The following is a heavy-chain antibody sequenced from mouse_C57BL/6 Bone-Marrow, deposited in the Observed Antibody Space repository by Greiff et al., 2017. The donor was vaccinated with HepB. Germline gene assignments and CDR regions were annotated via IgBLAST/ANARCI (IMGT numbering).Heavy chain of an antibody. CDR2: ISYDGSN. V-gene: IGHV3-6*01. CDR3: AREGYGSSRAMDY. CDR1: GYSITSGYY. Sequence: DVKLVESGPGLVKPSQSLSLTCSVTGYSITSGYYWNWIRQFPGNKLEWMGYISYDGSNNYNPSLKNRISITRDTSKNQFFLKLNSVTTEDTATYYCAREGYGSSRAMDYWGQGTSVTVSS. D-gene: IGHD1-1*01. J-gene: IGHJ4*01.